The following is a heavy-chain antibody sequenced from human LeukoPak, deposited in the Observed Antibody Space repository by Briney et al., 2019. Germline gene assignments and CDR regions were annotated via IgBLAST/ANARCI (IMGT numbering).Heavy chain of an antibody. CDR3: ARGRAQWLANFDY. CDR1: GYSISSGYY. Sequence: SETLSLTCTVSGYSISSGYYWGWIRQPPGNGLEWIGSIYHSGSTYYNPSLKSRVTISVDTSKNQFSLKLSSVTAADTAVYYCARGRAQWLANFDYWGQGTLVTVSS. J-gene: IGHJ4*02. V-gene: IGHV4-38-2*02. CDR2: IYHSGST. D-gene: IGHD6-19*01.